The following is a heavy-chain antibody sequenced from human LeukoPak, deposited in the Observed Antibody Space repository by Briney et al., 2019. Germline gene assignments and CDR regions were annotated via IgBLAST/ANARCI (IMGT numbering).Heavy chain of an antibody. Sequence: SETLSLTCTVSGGSISSYYWTWVRQPAGKGLEWIGRIYTSGSTNYNPSLKSRVTMSINTSKNQFSLKLSSVTAADTAVYYCARDSPYSGSYYYYGMDVWGQGTTVTVSS. V-gene: IGHV4-4*07. CDR3: ARDSPYSGSYYYYGMDV. D-gene: IGHD1-26*01. CDR1: GGSISSYY. J-gene: IGHJ6*02. CDR2: IYTSGST.